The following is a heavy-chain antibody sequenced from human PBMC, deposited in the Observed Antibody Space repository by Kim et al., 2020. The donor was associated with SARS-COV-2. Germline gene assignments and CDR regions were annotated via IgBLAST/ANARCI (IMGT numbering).Heavy chain of an antibody. V-gene: IGHV3-7*03. CDR3: ARYNSRNYGMDV. Sequence: GGSLRLSCAVSGFTFSNYWMSWVRQALGKGLEWVANIKQHGNEKHYVDSVKGRFTISGDNAKKSLYLQMNSLRSEDTAVYYCARYNSRNYGMDVWGQRTTVTVSS. CDR2: IKQHGNEK. J-gene: IGHJ6*02. D-gene: IGHD6-13*01. CDR1: GFTFSNYW.